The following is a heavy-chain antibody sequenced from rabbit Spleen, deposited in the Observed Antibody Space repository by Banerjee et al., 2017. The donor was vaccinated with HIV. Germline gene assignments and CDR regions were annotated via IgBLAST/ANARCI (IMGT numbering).Heavy chain of an antibody. CDR1: GFSFSSGYF. Sequence: QEQLVEYGGDLVQPEGSLTLTCKASGFSFSSGYFVYWVRQAPGKGLEWIACIGVSSGSTYYASWAKGRFTISKTSSTTVTLQMTSLTAADTATYFCARGSSGYVHSYFNLWGPGTLVTVS. CDR3: ARGSSGYVHSYFNL. CDR2: IGVSSGST. V-gene: IGHV1S45*01. D-gene: IGHD1-1*01. J-gene: IGHJ4*01.